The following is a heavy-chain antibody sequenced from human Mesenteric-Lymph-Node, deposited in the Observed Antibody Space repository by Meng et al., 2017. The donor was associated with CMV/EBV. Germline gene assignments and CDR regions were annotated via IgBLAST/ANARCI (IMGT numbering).Heavy chain of an antibody. CDR1: GYTFTGYY. D-gene: IGHD3-3*01. J-gene: IGHJ4*02. CDR3: ARGAYDFWSGYGY. V-gene: IGHV1-2*02. CDR2: IDPNSGGT. Sequence: ASVKVSCKASGYTFTGYYIHWVRRAPGQGLEWMGWIDPNSGGTNYAQKFQGRVTMTRDTSISTVYMELSRLRSDDTAVYYCARGAYDFWSGYGYWGQGTLVTVSS.